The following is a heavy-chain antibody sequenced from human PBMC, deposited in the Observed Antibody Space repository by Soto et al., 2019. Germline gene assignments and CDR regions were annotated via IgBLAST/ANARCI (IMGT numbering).Heavy chain of an antibody. CDR1: GFTFSTYG. J-gene: IGHJ6*01. CDR2: ISYAGTNK. CDR3: AKDLQSYGDYDYYCYGMDV. Sequence: QVQLVESGGGEVQPGRSLTISCAASGFTFSTYGMHWVRQTPGKGLEWVAVISYAGTNKFYSDSVKGRCNISRDNFKNTLTLQMNSLRADDTAVYSCAKDLQSYGDYDYYCYGMDVWGLGTRVTVSS. D-gene: IGHD4-17*01. V-gene: IGHV3-30*18.